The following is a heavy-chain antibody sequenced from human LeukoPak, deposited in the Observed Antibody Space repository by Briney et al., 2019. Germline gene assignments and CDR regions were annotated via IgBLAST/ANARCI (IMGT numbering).Heavy chain of an antibody. CDR2: INPNSGGT. CDR3: ARPGIAAAGTQGGNWFDP. V-gene: IGHV1-2*02. J-gene: IGHJ5*02. CDR1: GYTFTGYY. D-gene: IGHD6-13*01. Sequence: ASVKVSCKASGYTFTGYYMHWVRQAPGQGLEWMGWINPNSGGTNYAQKFQGRVTMTRDTSISTAYMELSRLRSDDTAVYYCARPGIAAAGTQGGNWFDPWGQGTLVTVSS.